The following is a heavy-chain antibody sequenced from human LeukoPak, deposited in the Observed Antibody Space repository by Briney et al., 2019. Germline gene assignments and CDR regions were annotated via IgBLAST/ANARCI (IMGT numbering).Heavy chain of an antibody. CDR2: ISYDGSNK. D-gene: IGHD3-22*01. J-gene: IGHJ2*01. V-gene: IGHV3-30-3*01. Sequence: PGGSLRLSCAASGFTFSSYAMHWVRQAPGKGLEWVALISYDGSNKYYADSVKGRFTISRDNSKNTLYLQMNSLRAEDTAVYYCERGEYYYDSSGRGFDLWGRGTLVTVSS. CDR1: GFTFSSYA. CDR3: ERGEYYYDSSGRGFDL.